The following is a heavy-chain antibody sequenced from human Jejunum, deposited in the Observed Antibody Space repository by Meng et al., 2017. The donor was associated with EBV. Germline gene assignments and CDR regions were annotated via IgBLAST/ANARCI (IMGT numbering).Heavy chain of an antibody. Sequence: QVQLQVSGPGRVKPSETLSLPFSGSCDSVCSGSHYWSWIRQTPGKRLEWIGYVYYSETTNYNPSLKSRVTMSVDTSKNQFSLNLTSVAAADTAMYYCARDLYSHSSAGFDFWGRGTLVTVSS. CDR3: ARDLYSHSSAGFDF. J-gene: IGHJ4*02. CDR1: CDSVCSGSHY. V-gene: IGHV4-61*01. D-gene: IGHD6-6*01. CDR2: VYYSETT.